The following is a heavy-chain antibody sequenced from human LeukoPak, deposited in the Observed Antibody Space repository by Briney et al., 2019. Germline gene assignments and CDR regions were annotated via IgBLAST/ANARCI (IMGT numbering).Heavy chain of an antibody. CDR3: ALRYYDILTGYDAYYYGMDV. J-gene: IGHJ6*02. CDR1: GYTFTSYY. Sequence: ASVKVSCKASGYTFTSYYMHWVQQAPGQGLEWVGIITHIGGSTSYAHKFQGRFTMPRDTSTSTVYMELSSLRSEDTAVYYCALRYYDILTGYDAYYYGMDVWGQGTTVTVSS. D-gene: IGHD3-9*01. V-gene: IGHV1-46*01. CDR2: ITHIGGST.